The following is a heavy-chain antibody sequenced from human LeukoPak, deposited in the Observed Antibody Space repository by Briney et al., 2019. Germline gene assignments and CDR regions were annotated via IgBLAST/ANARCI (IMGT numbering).Heavy chain of an antibody. D-gene: IGHD4-17*01. CDR3: ARGKGNYGDPASFDY. CDR1: GYTFTSYT. V-gene: IGHV1-3*01. J-gene: IGHJ4*02. Sequence: ASVKVSCKASGYTFTSYTIHWVRQAPGQRLEWMGWINAGNGNTNYAQKLQGRVTMTTDTSKSTVYMEVRSLRSDDTAVYYCARGKGNYGDPASFDYWGQGTLVTVSS. CDR2: INAGNGNT.